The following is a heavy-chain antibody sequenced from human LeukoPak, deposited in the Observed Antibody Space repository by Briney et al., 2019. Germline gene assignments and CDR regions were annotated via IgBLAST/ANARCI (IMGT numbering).Heavy chain of an antibody. D-gene: IGHD2-2*01. Sequence: GGSLRLSCATFGLTFNSCWMSWVRQAPGKGLEWVANIKQDGSEEYYVDSVKGRFTISRDNAKNSLFLQMNSLRAEDTAVYYCARGRFCSSTSCSHFDIWGQGTLVTVSS. J-gene: IGHJ4*02. CDR2: IKQDGSEE. V-gene: IGHV3-7*01. CDR3: ARGRFCSSTSCSHFDI. CDR1: GLTFNSCW.